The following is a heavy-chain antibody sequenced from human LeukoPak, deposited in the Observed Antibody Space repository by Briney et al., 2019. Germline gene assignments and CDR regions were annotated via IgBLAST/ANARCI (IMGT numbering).Heavy chain of an antibody. CDR2: ITSSSSTI. CDR3: ARDRTMGEFDF. D-gene: IGHD4/OR15-4a*01. V-gene: IGHV3-48*01. CDR1: GVTFSSYS. J-gene: IGHJ4*02. Sequence: GGSLRLSCAASGVTFSSYSMNWVRQAPGRGLEWVSYITSSSSTIYYADSVKGRFTISRDNAKNSLYLQMNSLRAEDTAVYYCARDRTMGEFDFWGQGTLVTVSS.